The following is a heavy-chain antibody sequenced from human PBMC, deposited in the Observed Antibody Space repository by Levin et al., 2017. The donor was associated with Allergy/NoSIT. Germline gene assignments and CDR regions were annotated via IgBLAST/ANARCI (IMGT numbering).Heavy chain of an antibody. Sequence: PGGSLRLSCAASGFTFSSYAMHWVRQAPGKGLEWVAVISYDGSNKYYADSVKGRFTISRDNSKNTLYLQMNSLRAEDTAVYYCARDFGLWFREYNRNAFDSWGQGTMVTVSS. CDR2: ISYDGSNK. J-gene: IGHJ3*02. D-gene: IGHD3-10*01. V-gene: IGHV3-30-3*01. CDR3: ARDFGLWFREYNRNAFDS. CDR1: GFTFSSYA.